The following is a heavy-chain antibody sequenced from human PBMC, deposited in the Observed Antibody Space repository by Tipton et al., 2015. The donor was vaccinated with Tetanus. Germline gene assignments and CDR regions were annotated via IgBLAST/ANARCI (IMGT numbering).Heavy chain of an antibody. D-gene: IGHD4-17*01. J-gene: IGHJ4*02. CDR1: GFTFSSYG. Sequence: SLRLSCAASGFTFSSYGMHWVRRAPGKGLEWVAVISYDGSNKYYADSVKGRFTISRDNSKNTLYLQMNSLRAEDTAVYYCAKGVNTEYWGQGTLVTVSS. V-gene: IGHV3-30*18. CDR2: ISYDGSNK. CDR3: AKGVNTEY.